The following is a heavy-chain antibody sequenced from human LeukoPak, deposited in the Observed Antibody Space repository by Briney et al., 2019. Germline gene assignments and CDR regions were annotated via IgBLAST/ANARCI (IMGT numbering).Heavy chain of an antibody. D-gene: IGHD1-26*01. J-gene: IGHJ4*02. CDR2: IYPGDSDT. V-gene: IGHV5-51*01. CDR3: ARQAENSGSYFDY. Sequence: GESLKISCKGSGYSFTRYWIGWVRQMPGKGLEWMGIIYPGDSDTRYSPSFQGQVTISADKSISTAYLQWSSLKASDTAMYYCARQAENSGSYFDYWGPGTLVTVSS. CDR1: GYSFTRYW.